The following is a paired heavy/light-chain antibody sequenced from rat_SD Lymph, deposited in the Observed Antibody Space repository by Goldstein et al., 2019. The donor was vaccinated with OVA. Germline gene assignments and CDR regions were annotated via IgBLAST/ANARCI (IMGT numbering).Heavy chain of an antibody. CDR3: GRSDYSGDVFDY. Sequence: QVQLKESGPGLVQPSRTLSLTCTVSGFSLINYGVSWARQPPGKGLEWIAAIWSGGSTAYNSPLKSRLSISRDISKSQVLLKMNSLQTEDTAMYFCGRSDYSGDVFDYWGQGVMVTVSS. V-gene: IGHV2-16*01. D-gene: IGHD1-1*01. CDR1: GFSLINYG. CDR2: IWSGGST. J-gene: IGHJ2*01.
Light chain of an antibody. J-gene: IGKJ2-3*01. V-gene: IGKV6S9*01. CDR1: QSVGTV. Sequence: DTVMTQSPASMSTSVGERVTVNCKASQSVGTVVDWFQQKPGQSPKRLIYLATRRHTGVPDRFTGSGFGRDFTLTISNVEAEDLAVYYCLQHGSIPYTFGAGTKLELK. CDR2: LAT. CDR3: LQHGSIPYT.